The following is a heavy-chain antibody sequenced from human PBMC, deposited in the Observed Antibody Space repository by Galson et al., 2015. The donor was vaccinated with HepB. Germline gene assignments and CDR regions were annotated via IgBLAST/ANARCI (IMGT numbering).Heavy chain of an antibody. CDR3: ARDPRVMVRGDWYYYYGMDV. D-gene: IGHD3-10*01. CDR2: ISSSSSYI. J-gene: IGHJ6*02. CDR1: GFTFSSYS. Sequence: LRLSCAASGFTFSSYSMNWVRQAPGKGLEWVSSISSSSSYIYYADSVKGRFTISRDNAKNSLYLQMNSLRAEDTAVYYCARDPRVMVRGDWYYYYGMDVWGQGTTVTVSS. V-gene: IGHV3-21*01.